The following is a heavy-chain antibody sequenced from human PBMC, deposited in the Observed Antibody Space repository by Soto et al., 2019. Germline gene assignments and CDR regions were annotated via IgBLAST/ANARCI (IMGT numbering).Heavy chain of an antibody. CDR2: TNPNSGGT. Sequence: ASVKVSCKASGYTFTGYYMHWVRQAPGQGLEWMGWTNPNSGGTNYAQKFQGWVTMTRDTSISTAYMELSRLRSDDTAVYYCARHLGVGSSAARIDAWGQGTLVTVSS. CDR3: ARHLGVGSSAARIDA. D-gene: IGHD6-6*01. CDR1: GYTFTGYY. V-gene: IGHV1-2*04. J-gene: IGHJ5*02.